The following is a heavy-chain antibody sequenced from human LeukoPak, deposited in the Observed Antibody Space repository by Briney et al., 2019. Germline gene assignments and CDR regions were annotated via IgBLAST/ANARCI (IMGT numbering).Heavy chain of an antibody. Sequence: GGSLRLSCAASGFTFSSYSMNWVRQAPGKGLEWVSYISSSSSTIYYADSVKGRFTISRDNAKNSLYLQMNSLRAEDTAVYCCARDPVGYDYVWGSSYYFDYWGQGTLVTVSS. CDR3: ARDPVGYDYVWGSSYYFDY. CDR2: ISSSSSTI. CDR1: GFTFSSYS. D-gene: IGHD3-16*01. V-gene: IGHV3-48*01. J-gene: IGHJ4*02.